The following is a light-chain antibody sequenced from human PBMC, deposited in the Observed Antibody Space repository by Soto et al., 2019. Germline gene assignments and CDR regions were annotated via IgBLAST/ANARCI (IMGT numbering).Light chain of an antibody. Sequence: AIRMTQSPSSLSASTGDRVTIPCRASQDIGTYLAWYQQKPGKAPKLLIYAAPSLQSGVPSRFSGSGSGTDFTLTISWLQSEDFATYYCQHYYNYPRTFGQGTKVDIK. J-gene: IGKJ1*01. CDR3: QHYYNYPRT. CDR2: AAP. V-gene: IGKV1-8*01. CDR1: QDIGTY.